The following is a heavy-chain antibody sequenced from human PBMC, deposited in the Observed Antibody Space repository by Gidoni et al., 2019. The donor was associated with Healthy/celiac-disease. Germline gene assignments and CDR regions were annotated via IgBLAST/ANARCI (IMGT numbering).Heavy chain of an antibody. Sequence: EVQLVESGGGLVQPGGSLRLSCAASGFTFSSYEMNWVRQAPGKGLEWVSYISSSGSTIYYADSVKGRFTISRDNAKNSLYLQMNSLRAEDTAVYYCARPAWGYHNSGYWGQGTLVTVSS. D-gene: IGHD3-10*01. CDR1: GFTFSSYE. J-gene: IGHJ4*02. CDR2: ISSSGSTI. V-gene: IGHV3-48*03. CDR3: ARPAWGYHNSGY.